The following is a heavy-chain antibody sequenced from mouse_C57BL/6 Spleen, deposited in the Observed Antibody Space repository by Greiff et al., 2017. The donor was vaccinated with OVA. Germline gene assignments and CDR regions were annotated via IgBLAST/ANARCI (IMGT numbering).Heavy chain of an antibody. Sequence: EVKVVESGGGLVKPGGSLKLSCAASGFTFSSYTMSWVRQTPPKRLVWVATISGCGGNTYYPDSVKGRFTISRDNAKNTLYLQMSSLRSEDTALYYCARQGGSNYFDYWGQGTTLTVSS. J-gene: IGHJ2*01. V-gene: IGHV5-9*01. CDR1: GFTFSSYT. CDR3: ARQGGSNYFDY. CDR2: ISGCGGNT.